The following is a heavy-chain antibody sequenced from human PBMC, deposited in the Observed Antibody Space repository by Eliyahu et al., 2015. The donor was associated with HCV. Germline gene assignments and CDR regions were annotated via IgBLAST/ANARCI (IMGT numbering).Heavy chain of an antibody. CDR2: IHPNSGST. D-gene: IGHD4-17*01. CDR1: GYTFTTNY. Sequence: VQLVQSGAQVRKPGASVEISCKASGYTFTTNYIHWVRQAPGQGLEWMGIIHPNSGSTTYAQNFQGRVTMTRDTATSTVYMEVGSLTSGDTAVYFCARLTYGDYRSFDPWGQGTLVTVSS. V-gene: IGHV1-46*01. J-gene: IGHJ5*02. CDR3: ARLTYGDYRSFDP.